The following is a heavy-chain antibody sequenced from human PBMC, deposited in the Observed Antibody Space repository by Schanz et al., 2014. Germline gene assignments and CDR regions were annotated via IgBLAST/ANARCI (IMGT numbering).Heavy chain of an antibody. V-gene: IGHV3-33*01. Sequence: QVQLVESGGGVVQPGRSLRLSCAASGFPFSKYGVHWVRQAPGKGLEWLAVIWYNGSNKYYADSVKGRFTISRDNSKNTLYLQMNSLRAEDTAVYYCPRDGGALAVFAFDIWGQGTMVTVSS. CDR1: GFPFSKYG. J-gene: IGHJ3*02. D-gene: IGHD6-19*01. CDR3: PRDGGALAVFAFDI. CDR2: IWYNGSNK.